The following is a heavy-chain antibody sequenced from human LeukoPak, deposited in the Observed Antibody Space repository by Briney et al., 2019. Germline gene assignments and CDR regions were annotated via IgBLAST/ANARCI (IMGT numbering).Heavy chain of an antibody. CDR2: INPNSGGT. CDR1: GYTFTGYY. CDR3: AREIPHCSSTSCYRTYGMDV. V-gene: IGHV1-2*04. Sequence: ASVKVSCKASGYTFTGYYLHWVRQAPGQGLEWMGWINPNSGGTNYAQKFQGWVTMTRDTSISTAYMDLSRLRSDDTAVYYCAREIPHCSSTSCYRTYGMDVWGQGTTVTVSS. J-gene: IGHJ6*02. D-gene: IGHD2-2*02.